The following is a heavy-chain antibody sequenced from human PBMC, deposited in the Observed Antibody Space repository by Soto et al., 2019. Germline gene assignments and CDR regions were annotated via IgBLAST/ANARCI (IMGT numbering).Heavy chain of an antibody. Sequence: PSQTLSLTCAMTGDRVSSNSAGWSWVRQSPSRGLEWLGRTYYRSKWYYEYAVSVRGRITINPDTSKNQYSLQLNSVTPEDTAVYFCARGEQYSGRIFDYWGQGTLVTVSS. CDR2: TYYRSKWYY. CDR3: ARGEQYSGRIFDY. CDR1: GDRVSSNSAG. J-gene: IGHJ4*01. V-gene: IGHV6-1*01. D-gene: IGHD1-26*01.